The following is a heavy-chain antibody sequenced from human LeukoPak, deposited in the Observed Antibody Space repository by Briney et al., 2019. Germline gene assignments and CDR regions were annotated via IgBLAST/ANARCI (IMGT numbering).Heavy chain of an antibody. CDR3: ARGLVKMATIT. CDR1: GFTFSSYG. V-gene: IGHV3-33*01. CDR2: IWFDGSIK. J-gene: IGHJ5*02. D-gene: IGHD5-24*01. Sequence: GGSLRLSCAASGFTFSSYGMHWVRQAPGKGLEWVAAIWFDGSIKYYADSVKGRFTISRDNSKNTLYLQMNSLRAEDTAVYYCARGLVKMATITWGQGILVTVSS.